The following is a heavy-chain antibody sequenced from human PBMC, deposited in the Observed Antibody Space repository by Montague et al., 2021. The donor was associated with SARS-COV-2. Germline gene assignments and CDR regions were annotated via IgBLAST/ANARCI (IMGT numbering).Heavy chain of an antibody. D-gene: IGHD3-16*01. V-gene: IGHV4-4*02. CDR1: GDSISTATC. J-gene: IGHJ4*02. CDR2: IFYTGRS. CDR3: ARKGGGGSDLAY. Sequence: SETLSLTCDVSGDSISTATCCSAFLLPPRRGLVGFGGIFYTGRSTLKQSPMSRLSTIDDHSWNQLSLRFISVTAADTAIYYCARKGGGGSDLAYWGQGTLVTVSS.